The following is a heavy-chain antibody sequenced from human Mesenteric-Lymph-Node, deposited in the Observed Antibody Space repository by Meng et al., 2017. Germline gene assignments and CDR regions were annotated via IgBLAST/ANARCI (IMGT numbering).Heavy chain of an antibody. Sequence: SLKISCAASGFTFDDYAMHWVRQAPGKGLEWVSGISWNSGSIGYADSVKGRFTISRDNAKNPLYLQMNSLRAEDTAVYYCARGGYDYLFWYFDLWGRGTLVTVSS. V-gene: IGHV3-9*01. CDR2: ISWNSGSI. J-gene: IGHJ2*01. D-gene: IGHD5-12*01. CDR1: GFTFDDYA. CDR3: ARGGYDYLFWYFDL.